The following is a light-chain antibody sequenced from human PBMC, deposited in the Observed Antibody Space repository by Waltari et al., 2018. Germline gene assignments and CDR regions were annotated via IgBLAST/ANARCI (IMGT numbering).Light chain of an antibody. Sequence: IQLTQSPSSLSASVGDRVTITCRASQGITSYLAWYQQKPGNPPKLLIRGASTLQSGVPSRFSGSGSGTDFTLTISSLQPEDCATYYCQQLSSYPLTFGGGTKVQIK. J-gene: IGKJ4*01. CDR3: QQLSSYPLT. V-gene: IGKV1-9*01. CDR2: GAS. CDR1: QGITSY.